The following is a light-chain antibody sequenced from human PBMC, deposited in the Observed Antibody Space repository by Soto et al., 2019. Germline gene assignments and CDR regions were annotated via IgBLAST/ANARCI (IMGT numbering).Light chain of an antibody. Sequence: QSALTQPASVSGSPGQSITISCAGTSGDVGSYNLVSWYQQQPGKAPHLLIYEVTQRPSEVSNRFSGSKSGNTASLTISGLQADDEADYYCCSYAGSRTYLFGTGTKLTVL. CDR1: SGDVGSYNL. J-gene: IGLJ1*01. CDR2: EVT. V-gene: IGLV2-23*02. CDR3: CSYAGSRTYL.